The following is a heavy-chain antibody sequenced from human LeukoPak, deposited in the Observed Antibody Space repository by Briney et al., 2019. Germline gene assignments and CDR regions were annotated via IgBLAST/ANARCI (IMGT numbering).Heavy chain of an antibody. Sequence: SGTLSLTCAVSGGSISRGNWWCWVRQPPGKGPEWIGEIYHSGSTNYNPSLKSRVTISVDTSKNQFSLKLSSVTAADTAVYYCAKKAAASAADYWGQGTLVTVSS. CDR1: GGSISRGNW. CDR2: IYHSGST. V-gene: IGHV4-4*02. CDR3: AKKAAASAADY. D-gene: IGHD6-13*01. J-gene: IGHJ4*02.